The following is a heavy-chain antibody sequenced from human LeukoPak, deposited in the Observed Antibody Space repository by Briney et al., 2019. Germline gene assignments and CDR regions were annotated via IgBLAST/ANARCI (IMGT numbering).Heavy chain of an antibody. J-gene: IGHJ5*02. CDR1: GFTLSSYT. Sequence: GGSLRLSCAASGFTLSSYTMNWVRQAPGKCLEWVSYISRGSSTIYYADSVKGRFTISRDNAKNSLYLQMNSLRDEDTAVYYCARECGGDCYNWFDPWGQGTLVTVSS. CDR3: ARECGGDCYNWFDP. V-gene: IGHV3-48*02. CDR2: ISRGSSTI. D-gene: IGHD2-21*02.